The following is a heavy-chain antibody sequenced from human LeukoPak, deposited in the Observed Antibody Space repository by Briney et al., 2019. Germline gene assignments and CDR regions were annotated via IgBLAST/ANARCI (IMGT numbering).Heavy chain of an antibody. CDR3: ARGGVGLIIIPGWEYDYYGMDV. Sequence: PGGSLRLSCAASGFTLSTYSMNWVRQAPGKGLEWVSSISSSGSYMYYVDSVKGRFTISRDNAKNSLYLQMNSLRAEDTAAYYCARGGVGLIIIPGWEYDYYGMDVWGQGTTVTVSS. V-gene: IGHV3-21*01. CDR2: ISSSGSYM. CDR1: GFTLSTYS. D-gene: IGHD3/OR15-3a*01. J-gene: IGHJ6*02.